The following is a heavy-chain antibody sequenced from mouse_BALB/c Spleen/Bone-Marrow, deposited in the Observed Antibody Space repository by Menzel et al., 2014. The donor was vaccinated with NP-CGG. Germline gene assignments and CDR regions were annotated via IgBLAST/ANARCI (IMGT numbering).Heavy chain of an antibody. Sequence: DVMLVESGGGLVQPGGSLKLSCATSGFTFSDYYMYWVRQTPEKRLEWVAYISNGGGSTYYPDTVKGRFTISRDNAKNTLYLQMSRLKSEDTAMYYCARHLYGNYGAMDYLDEATSATVSS. V-gene: IGHV5-12*02. CDR3: ARHLYGNYGAMDY. CDR1: GFTFSDYY. CDR2: ISNGGGST. J-gene: IGHJ4*01. D-gene: IGHD2-1*01.